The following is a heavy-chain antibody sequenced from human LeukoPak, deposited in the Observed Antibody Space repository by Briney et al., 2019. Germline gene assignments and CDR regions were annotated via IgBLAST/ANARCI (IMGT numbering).Heavy chain of an antibody. CDR2: IYYSGST. CDR3: ARLDGDYAFDY. CDR1: GGSISSSSYY. Sequence: PSETLSLTCTVSGGSISSSSYYWGWLRQSPGKGLEWIGNIYYSGSTSYNPSLKSRVTISVDTSKNQFSLKLSSVTAADTAVYYCARLDGDYAFDYWGQGTLVTVSS. V-gene: IGHV4-39*01. D-gene: IGHD4-17*01. J-gene: IGHJ4*02.